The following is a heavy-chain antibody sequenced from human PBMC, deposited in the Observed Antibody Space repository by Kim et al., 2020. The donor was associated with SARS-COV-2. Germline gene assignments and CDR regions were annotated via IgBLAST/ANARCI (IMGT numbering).Heavy chain of an antibody. D-gene: IGHD3-16*01. CDR3: AGGLGALDFDY. J-gene: IGHJ4*02. Sequence: SETLSLTCTVSGGSISSYYWSWIRQPPGKGLEWIGYIYYSGSTNYNPSLKSRVTISVDTSKNQFSLKLSSVTAADTAVYYCAGGLGALDFDYWGQGTLVTVSS. CDR1: GGSISSYY. V-gene: IGHV4-59*01. CDR2: IYYSGST.